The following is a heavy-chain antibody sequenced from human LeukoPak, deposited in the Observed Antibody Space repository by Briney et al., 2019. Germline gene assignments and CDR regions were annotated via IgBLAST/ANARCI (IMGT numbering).Heavy chain of an antibody. CDR3: ASSGDYYDSSGYFDY. Sequence: ASETLSLTYAVYGGSFSGYYWSWIRQPPGKGLEWIGEINHSGSTNYNPSLKSRVTISVDTSKNQFSLKLSSVTAADTAVYYCASSGDYYDSSGYFDYWGQGTLVTVSS. D-gene: IGHD3-22*01. CDR2: INHSGST. V-gene: IGHV4-34*01. CDR1: GGSFSGYY. J-gene: IGHJ4*02.